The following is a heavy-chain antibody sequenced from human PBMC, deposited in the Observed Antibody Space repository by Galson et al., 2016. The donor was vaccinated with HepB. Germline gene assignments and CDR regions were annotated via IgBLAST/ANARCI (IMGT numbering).Heavy chain of an antibody. J-gene: IGHJ3*01. CDR2: IYHSGTT. CDR1: GYSISSGYY. CDR3: ARRLTSVAYSDACDF. V-gene: IGHV4-38-2*02. D-gene: IGHD4-23*01. Sequence: LSLTCTVSGYSISSGYYWGWIRQPPGKGLEWIGTIYHSGTTYYNPSLKSRVTISVETSKNHFYLRLISVTAADPAVYYCARRLTSVAYSDACDFWGQGTMVTVSS.